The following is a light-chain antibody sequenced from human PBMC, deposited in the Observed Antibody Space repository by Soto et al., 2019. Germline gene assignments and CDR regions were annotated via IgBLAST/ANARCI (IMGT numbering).Light chain of an antibody. CDR3: QQYGSSVWT. J-gene: IGKJ1*01. Sequence: EIVLTQSPGTLSLSPGERATLSCRASLSITSNFLAWYQQKPGQAPRLLLYDASKRATGIPDRFSGSGSGTDFSLTISRLEPEDSGVYYCQQYGSSVWTFGQGTRVDI. V-gene: IGKV3-20*01. CDR1: LSITSNF. CDR2: DAS.